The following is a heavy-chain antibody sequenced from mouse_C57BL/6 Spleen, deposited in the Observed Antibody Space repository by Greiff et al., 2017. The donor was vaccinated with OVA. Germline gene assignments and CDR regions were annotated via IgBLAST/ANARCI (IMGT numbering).Heavy chain of an antibody. J-gene: IGHJ3*01. V-gene: IGHV14-2*01. Sequence: VQLQQSGAELVKPGASVKLSCTASGFNIKDYYMHWVKQRTEQGLEWIGRIDPEDGETKYAPKFPGKATITADTSSNTAYLQLSSLTSEDTAVYYCARGDYYGSSPAWFAYWGQGTLVTVSA. D-gene: IGHD1-1*01. CDR1: GFNIKDYY. CDR3: ARGDYYGSSPAWFAY. CDR2: IDPEDGET.